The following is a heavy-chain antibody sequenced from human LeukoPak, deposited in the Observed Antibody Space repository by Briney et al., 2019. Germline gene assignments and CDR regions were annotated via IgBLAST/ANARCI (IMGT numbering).Heavy chain of an antibody. CDR2: IYSGGST. CDR1: GFTVSSNY. CDR3: AKIPLPFTVTTSDY. J-gene: IGHJ4*02. V-gene: IGHV3-66*01. D-gene: IGHD4-17*01. Sequence: GGSLRLSCAASGFTVSSNYMSWVRQAPGKGLEWVSVIYSGGSTYYADSVKGRFTISRDNSKNTLYLQMNSLRAEDTAVYYCAKIPLPFTVTTSDYWGQGTLVTVSS.